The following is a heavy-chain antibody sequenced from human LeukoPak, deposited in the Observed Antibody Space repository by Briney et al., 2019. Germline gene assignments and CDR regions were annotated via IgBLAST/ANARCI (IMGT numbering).Heavy chain of an antibody. CDR1: GFTVSSNY. D-gene: IGHD3-22*01. CDR2: IYSGGST. V-gene: IGHV3-53*01. CDR3: ARGPGIVVVMH. J-gene: IGHJ4*02. Sequence: GGSLRLSCAASGFTVSSNYMSWVRQAPGKGLEWVSVIYSGGSTYYADSVKGRFTISRDNAKNSLYLQMNSLRAEDTAVYYCARGPGIVVVMHWGQGTLVTVSS.